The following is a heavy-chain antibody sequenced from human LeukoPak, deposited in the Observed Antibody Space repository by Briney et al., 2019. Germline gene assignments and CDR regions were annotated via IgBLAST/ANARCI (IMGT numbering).Heavy chain of an antibody. Sequence: GGSLRLSCAASGFTFSSYEMNWVRQAPGKGLEWVSYISSSGSTIYYADSVKGRFTISRDNAKNSLYLQMNSLRAEDTAVYYCARYPYCGGDCYWGFDSWGQGTLVTVSS. CDR3: ARYPYCGGDCYWGFDS. CDR2: ISSSGSTI. D-gene: IGHD2-21*02. J-gene: IGHJ4*02. V-gene: IGHV3-48*03. CDR1: GFTFSSYE.